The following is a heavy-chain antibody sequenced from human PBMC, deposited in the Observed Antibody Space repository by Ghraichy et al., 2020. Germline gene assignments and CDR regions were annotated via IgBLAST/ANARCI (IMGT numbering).Heavy chain of an antibody. Sequence: KIKHDSSEKYYVDSVKGRFTISRDDAKNTLFLQMNSLRAEDTALYYCSVQGFGVPFYYWGQGTLATV. CDR2: IKHDSSEK. D-gene: IGHD3-16*01. CDR3: SVQGFGVPFYY. V-gene: IGHV3-7*03. J-gene: IGHJ4*02.